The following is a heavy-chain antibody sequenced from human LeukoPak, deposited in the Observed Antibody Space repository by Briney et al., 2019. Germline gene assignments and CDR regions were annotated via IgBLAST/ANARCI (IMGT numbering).Heavy chain of an antibody. Sequence: GGSLRLSCAASGFTFSSYSMNWVRQAPGKGLEWVSSISSSSSYIYYADSVKGRFTISRDNAKNSLYLQMNSLRAEDTALYHCARVGDYEGWFDPWGQGTLVTVSS. D-gene: IGHD4-17*01. CDR3: ARVGDYEGWFDP. CDR2: ISSSSSYI. V-gene: IGHV3-21*04. CDR1: GFTFSSYS. J-gene: IGHJ5*02.